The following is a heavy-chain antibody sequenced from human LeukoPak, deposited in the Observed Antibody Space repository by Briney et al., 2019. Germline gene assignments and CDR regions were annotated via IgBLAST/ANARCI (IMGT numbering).Heavy chain of an antibody. J-gene: IGHJ4*02. D-gene: IGHD5-12*01. Sequence: GGSLRLSCAASGFTFSSYSMNWVRQAPGKGLEWVSSISSSSSYIYYADSVEGRFTISRDNAKNSLYLQMNSLRAEDTAVYYCASESGNGYDWYYFDYWGQGTLVTVSS. CDR3: ASESGNGYDWYYFDY. V-gene: IGHV3-21*01. CDR1: GFTFSSYS. CDR2: ISSSSSYI.